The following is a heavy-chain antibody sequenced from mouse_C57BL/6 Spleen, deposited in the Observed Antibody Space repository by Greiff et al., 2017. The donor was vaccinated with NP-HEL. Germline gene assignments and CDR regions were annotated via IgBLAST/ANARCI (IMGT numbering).Heavy chain of an antibody. Sequence: EVKVEESGGGLVKPGGSLKLSCAASGFPFSSYAMSWVRQTPEQRLEWVATISDGGSYTYYPDNVKGRFTISRDNAKNNLYLQMRHLKSEDTAMYDCARDQGGNCPYRHFDVWGTGTTVTVSS. CDR3: ARDQGGNCPYRHFDV. V-gene: IGHV5-4*01. CDR2: ISDGGSYT. D-gene: IGHD2-1*01. J-gene: IGHJ1*03. CDR1: GFPFSSYA.